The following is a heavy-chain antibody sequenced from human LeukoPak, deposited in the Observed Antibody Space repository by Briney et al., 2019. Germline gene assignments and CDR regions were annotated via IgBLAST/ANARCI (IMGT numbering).Heavy chain of an antibody. CDR1: GYTFTGYY. CDR3: ARVFRQWLVRNAFDI. V-gene: IGHV1-2*02. D-gene: IGHD6-19*01. CDR2: INPNSGGT. Sequence: ASVKVSCKASGYTFTGYYMHWVRQAPGQGLEGMGWINPNSGGTNYAQKFQGRVTMTRDTSISTAYIELSRLRSDDTAVYYCARVFRQWLVRNAFDIWGQGTMVTVSS. J-gene: IGHJ3*02.